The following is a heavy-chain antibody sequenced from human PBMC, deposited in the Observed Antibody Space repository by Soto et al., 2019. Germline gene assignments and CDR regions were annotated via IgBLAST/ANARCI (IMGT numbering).Heavy chain of an antibody. Sequence: QVQLQQWGAGLLKPSETLSLTCAVYGGSFSGYDWRWIRQPPGKGLEWIGAINHSGSTNYNPSLKSRVTISVDTSKNQFSLKLSSVTAADTAVYYCARVAGGYYDSSRLHFDYWGQGTLVTVAS. CDR3: ARVAGGYYDSSRLHFDY. V-gene: IGHV4-34*01. D-gene: IGHD3-22*01. J-gene: IGHJ4*02. CDR1: GGSFSGYD. CDR2: INHSGST.